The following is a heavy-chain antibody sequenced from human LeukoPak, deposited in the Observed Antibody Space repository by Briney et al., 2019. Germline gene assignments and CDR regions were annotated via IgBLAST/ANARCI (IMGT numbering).Heavy chain of an antibody. V-gene: IGHV4-39*07. CDR1: GGSISSSSYY. D-gene: IGHD1-20*01. J-gene: IGHJ5*02. CDR2: IYYSGST. Sequence: ASETLSLTCTVSGGSISSSSYYWGWIRQPPGKGLEWIGSIYYSGSTYYNPSPKSRVTISVDTSKNQFSLKLSSVTAADTAVYYCAIDFSMITLLNWFDPWGQGTLVTVSS. CDR3: AIDFSMITLLNWFDP.